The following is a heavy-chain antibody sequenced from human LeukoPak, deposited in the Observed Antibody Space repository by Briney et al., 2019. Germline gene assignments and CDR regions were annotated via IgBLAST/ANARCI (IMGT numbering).Heavy chain of an antibody. J-gene: IGHJ3*02. CDR2: INWNGGST. CDR3: ARDSHYYDSSGYYSSAFDI. D-gene: IGHD3-22*01. Sequence: GGSLRLSCAASGFTFDDYGMSWVRQAPGKGLEWVSGINWNGGSTGYADSVKGRFTISRDNAKNSLYLQMNSLRAEDTALYYCARDSHYYDSSGYYSSAFDIWGQGTMVTVSS. CDR1: GFTFDDYG. V-gene: IGHV3-20*04.